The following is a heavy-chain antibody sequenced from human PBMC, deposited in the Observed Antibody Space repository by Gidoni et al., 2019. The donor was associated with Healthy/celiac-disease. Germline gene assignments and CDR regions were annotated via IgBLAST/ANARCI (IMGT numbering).Heavy chain of an antibody. CDR3: ARGLYYDYVWGSYRYPFDY. CDR1: GGSFSGYY. V-gene: IGHV4-34*01. D-gene: IGHD3-16*02. CDR2: INHSGST. Sequence: QVQLQQWGAGLLKPSETLSLPCAVYGGSFSGYYWSWIRQPPGKGLEWIGEINHSGSTNYNPSLKSRVTISVDTSKNQFSLKLSSVTAADTAVYYCARGLYYDYVWGSYRYPFDYWGQGTLVTVSS. J-gene: IGHJ4*02.